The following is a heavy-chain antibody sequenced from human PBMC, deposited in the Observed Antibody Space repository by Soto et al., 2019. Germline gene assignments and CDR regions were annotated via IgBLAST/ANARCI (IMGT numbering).Heavy chain of an antibody. J-gene: IGHJ4*02. CDR2: ISYDGSNK. D-gene: IGHD6-6*01. CDR3: ARGKDDASSEAFDY. V-gene: IGHV3-30-3*01. Sequence: VQLLESGGGLVQPGGSLRVSCAASGFTFSSYAMHWVRQAPGKGLEWVAVISYDGSNKYYADSVKGRFTISRDNSKNTLYLQMNSLRAEDTAVYYCARGKDDASSEAFDYWGQGTLVTVSS. CDR1: GFTFSSYA.